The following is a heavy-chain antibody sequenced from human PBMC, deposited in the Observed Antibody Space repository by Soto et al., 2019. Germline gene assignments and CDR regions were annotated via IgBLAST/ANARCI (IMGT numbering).Heavy chain of an antibody. J-gene: IGHJ4*02. CDR1: GFTFSSYW. CDR2: INSDGSST. D-gene: IGHD3-22*01. CDR3: AIRASYYDSSGYFDY. Sequence: GESLRLSCAASGFTFSSYWMHWVRQAPGKGLVWVSRINSDGSSTSYADSVKGRFTISRDNAKNTLYLQMNSLRAEDTAVYYCAIRASYYDSSGYFDYWGQGTLVTVSS. V-gene: IGHV3-74*01.